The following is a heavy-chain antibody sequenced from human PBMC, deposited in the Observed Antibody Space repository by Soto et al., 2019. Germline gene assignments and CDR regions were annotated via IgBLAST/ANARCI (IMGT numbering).Heavy chain of an antibody. CDR3: ARGPITMIVVVIKFDAFDI. CDR2: IIPIFGTA. D-gene: IGHD3-22*01. Sequence: GASVKVSCKASGGTFSSYAIRWVRQAPGQGLEWMGGIIPIFGTANYAQKFQGRVTITADESTSTAYMELSSLRSEDTAVYYCARGPITMIVVVIKFDAFDIWGQGTMVTVSS. CDR1: GGTFSSYA. J-gene: IGHJ3*02. V-gene: IGHV1-69*13.